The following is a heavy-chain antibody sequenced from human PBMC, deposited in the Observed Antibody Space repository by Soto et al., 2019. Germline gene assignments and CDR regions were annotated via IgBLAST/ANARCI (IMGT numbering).Heavy chain of an antibody. J-gene: IGHJ6*02. D-gene: IGHD3-9*01. CDR1: GYTFTSYD. CDR3: ASYYDILTGYGMDV. CDR2: MNPNSGNT. V-gene: IGHV1-8*01. Sequence: QVQLVQSGAEVKKPGASVKVSCKASGYTFTSYDINWVRQATGQGLEWMGWMNPNSGNTGYAQKFQGRVTMTRNTSISTACMELSSLRSEDTAVYYCASYYDILTGYGMDVWGQGTTVTVSS.